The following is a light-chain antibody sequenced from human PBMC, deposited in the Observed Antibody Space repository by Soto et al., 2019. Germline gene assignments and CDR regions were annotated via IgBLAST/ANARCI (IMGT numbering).Light chain of an antibody. Sequence: QSVLTQSPSASASLGASVKLTCTLSSGHSSYAIAWHQQQPEKGPRYLMKLNSDGSHSKGDGIPARFSGTNSGAERYLTISSLQSEDEADYYCQTWGTGPWVFGGGTKLTVL. CDR1: SGHSSYA. V-gene: IGLV4-69*01. J-gene: IGLJ3*02. CDR2: LNSDGSH. CDR3: QTWGTGPWV.